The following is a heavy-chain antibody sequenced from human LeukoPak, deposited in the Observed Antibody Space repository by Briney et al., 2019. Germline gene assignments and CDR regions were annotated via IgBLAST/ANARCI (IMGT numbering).Heavy chain of an antibody. V-gene: IGHV3-7*01. D-gene: IGHD3-22*01. CDR3: ARSLESGYYDSSGYSFDY. Sequence: PGGSLRLSCAASGFTFSSYWMSWVRQAPGKGLEWVANIKQDGSEKYYVDSVKGRFTISRDNAKNSLYLQMNSLRAEDTAVYYCARSLESGYYDSSGYSFDYWGQGTLVTVSS. CDR1: GFTFSSYW. CDR2: IKQDGSEK. J-gene: IGHJ4*02.